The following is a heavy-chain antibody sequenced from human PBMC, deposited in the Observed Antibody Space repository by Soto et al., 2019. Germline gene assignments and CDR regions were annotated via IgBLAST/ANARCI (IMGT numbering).Heavy chain of an antibody. CDR1: GYSFTSYW. D-gene: IGHD2-15*01. CDR2: IYPGDSDT. CDR3: AVKTLGCYDYYYDGMDV. Sequence: GESLKISCNGSGYSFTSYWIGWVRQMPGKGLEWMGIIYPGDSDTRYSPSFQGQVTISADKSISTAYLQWSSLKASDTAMYYCAVKTLGCYDYYYDGMDVWGQGTTVTGSS. J-gene: IGHJ6*02. V-gene: IGHV5-51*01.